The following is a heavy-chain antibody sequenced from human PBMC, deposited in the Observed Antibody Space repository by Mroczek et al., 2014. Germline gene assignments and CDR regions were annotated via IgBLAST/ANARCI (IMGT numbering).Heavy chain of an antibody. CDR2: ISWNSGSI. J-gene: IGHJ3*02. CDR1: GFTFDDYA. V-gene: IGHV3-9*01. CDR3: AKDEGAVAGADAFDI. D-gene: IGHD6-19*01. Sequence: VQLQESGGGLVQPGRSLRLSCAASGFTFDDYAMHWVRQAPGKGLEWVSGISWNSGSIGYADSVKGRFTISRDNAKNSLYLQMNSLRAEDTALYYCAKDEGAVAGADAFDIWGQGTMVTVSS.